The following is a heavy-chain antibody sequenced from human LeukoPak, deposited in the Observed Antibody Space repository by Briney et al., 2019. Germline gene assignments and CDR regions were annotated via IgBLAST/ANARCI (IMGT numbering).Heavy chain of an antibody. CDR2: IRSKAYGGTT. Sequence: PGGSLRLSCTASGFTFGDYAMSWFRQAPGKGLEWVGFIRSKAYGGTTEYAASVKGRFTISRDDSKSTAYLQMNSLKTEDTAVYYCTRDRRGDSGSYYVFDYWGQGTLVTVS. CDR3: TRDRRGDSGSYYVFDY. CDR1: GFTFGDYA. D-gene: IGHD1-26*01. J-gene: IGHJ4*02. V-gene: IGHV3-49*03.